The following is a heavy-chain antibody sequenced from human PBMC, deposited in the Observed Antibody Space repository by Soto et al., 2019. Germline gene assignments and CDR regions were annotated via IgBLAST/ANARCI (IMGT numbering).Heavy chain of an antibody. CDR2: INGGNGDT. CDR1: GYTFTGYA. J-gene: IGHJ4*02. CDR3: ARGYCSSTSCQYYVDF. V-gene: IGHV1-3*01. D-gene: IGHD2-2*01. Sequence: ASVKVSCKASGYTFTGYAIHWVRQAPGQRHEWMGWINGGNGDTKYSQKFQGRVTITRDTSASTAYMELTSLGSEDTAVYHCARGYCSSTSCQYYVDFWGQGTLVTVSS.